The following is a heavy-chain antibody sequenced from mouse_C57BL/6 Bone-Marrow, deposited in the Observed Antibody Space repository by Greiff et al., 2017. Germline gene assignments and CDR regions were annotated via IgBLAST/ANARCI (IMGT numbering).Heavy chain of an antibody. Sequence: EVQLQESGAELVRPGASVKLSCTASGFNIKDYYMHWVKQRPEQSLEWIGRIDPEDGDTEYAPKFPGKATMTADTSSNTAYRQLSSLTSEDTAVYYCTPYYGSSYSDDFDYGGQGNTLTVYS. CDR2: IDPEDGDT. CDR1: GFNIKDYY. J-gene: IGHJ2*01. CDR3: TPYYGSSYSDDFDY. D-gene: IGHD1-1*01. V-gene: IGHV14-1*01.